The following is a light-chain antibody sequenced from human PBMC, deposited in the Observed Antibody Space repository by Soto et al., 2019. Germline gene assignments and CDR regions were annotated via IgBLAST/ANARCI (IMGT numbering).Light chain of an antibody. Sequence: QSALTQPASVSGSPGQSITISCTGTSSDVGDYNYVSWYQQHPGKAPKLMIYEVSHRLSGVSNRFSGSKSVYTASLTISGLQDVDEADYYCNSYLSNSIVVFGGGTKRTVL. CDR1: SSDVGDYNY. J-gene: IGLJ2*01. V-gene: IGLV2-14*01. CDR2: EVS. CDR3: NSYLSNSIVV.